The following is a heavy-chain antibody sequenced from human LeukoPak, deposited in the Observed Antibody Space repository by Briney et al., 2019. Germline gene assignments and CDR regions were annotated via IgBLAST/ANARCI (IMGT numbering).Heavy chain of an antibody. CDR3: ARGMYCSSISCCGSYFDY. J-gene: IGHJ4*02. V-gene: IGHV4-30-4*01. CDR2: ISYSGSI. CDR1: GGSISSGDYY. Sequence: SETPFLTCTVSGGSISSGDYYWNWIRQAPGKGLEWVGYISYSGSINYNPSLKSRVTISVDTTKNQFSLKLSSVTAADTAVYYCARGMYCSSISCCGSYFDYWGQGTLVTVSS. D-gene: IGHD2-2*01.